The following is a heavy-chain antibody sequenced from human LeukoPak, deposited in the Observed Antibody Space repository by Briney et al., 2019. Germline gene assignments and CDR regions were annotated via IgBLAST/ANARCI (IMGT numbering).Heavy chain of an antibody. V-gene: IGHV3-21*01. Sequence: GGSLRLSCAASGFTFSSYSMNWVRQAPGKGLEWVSSISSSSSYIYYADSVKGRFTISRDNAKNSLYLQMNSLRAEDTAVYYCARALFAGAFYGMDVWGQGTTVTVSS. CDR1: GFTFSSYS. CDR3: ARALFAGAFYGMDV. D-gene: IGHD3-10*01. J-gene: IGHJ6*02. CDR2: ISSSSSYI.